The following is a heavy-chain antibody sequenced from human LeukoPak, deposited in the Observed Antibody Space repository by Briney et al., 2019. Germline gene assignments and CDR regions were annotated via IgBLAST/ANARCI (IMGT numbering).Heavy chain of an antibody. CDR3: ARVVSGGVIWAY. CDR1: GYTLSDYY. J-gene: IGHJ4*02. Sequence: GASVKVSCKASGYTLSDYYMHWVRQAPGQGLEWMGWINPNSGDTKYAQNLQGRVTLTSDTSINTAYMELTRLRSDDTAVYFCARVVSGGVIWAYWGQGTLVTVS. D-gene: IGHD3-16*01. CDR2: INPNSGDT. V-gene: IGHV1-2*02.